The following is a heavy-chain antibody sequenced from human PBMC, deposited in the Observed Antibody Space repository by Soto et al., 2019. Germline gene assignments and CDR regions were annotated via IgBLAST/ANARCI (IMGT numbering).Heavy chain of an antibody. J-gene: IGHJ4*02. V-gene: IGHV4-34*01. Sequence: QVQLQQWGAGLLKPSETLSLTCAVYGGSFSGYYWSWIRQPPGKGLEWIGEINHSGSTNYNPSLKRRVSLSVDTSKNQFSLELSSVTAAVTAVYYCARVYKMGYRSSWYRYWGQGTLVTVSS. D-gene: IGHD6-13*01. CDR1: GGSFSGYY. CDR2: INHSGST. CDR3: ARVYKMGYRSSWYRY.